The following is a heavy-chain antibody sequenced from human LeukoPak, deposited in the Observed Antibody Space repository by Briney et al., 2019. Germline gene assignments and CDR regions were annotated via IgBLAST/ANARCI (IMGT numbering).Heavy chain of an antibody. CDR2: IYPGDSDT. CDR3: ARPSGRGDYDFDY. J-gene: IGHJ4*02. D-gene: IGHD4-17*01. CDR1: GYIFTTYW. V-gene: IGHV5-51*01. Sequence: GESLKISCKASGYIFTTYWIGWVRQMPGKGLEWMGIIYPGDSDTRYSPSFQGQVTISADKSISTAYLQWSSLKASDTAMYYCARPSGRGDYDFDYWGQGTLVTVSS.